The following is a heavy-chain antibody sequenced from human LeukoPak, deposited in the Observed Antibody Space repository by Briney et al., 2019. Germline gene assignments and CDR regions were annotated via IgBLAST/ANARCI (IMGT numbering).Heavy chain of an antibody. Sequence: ASVKVSCKSSGYTFSTYGISWVRQAPGQGLEWMGWISGNNGNTNYAQNFQGRVTMTTDTSTSTAYMELRGLRSDDTAVYYCARDGLTTVTTPIDYWGQGTLVTVSS. D-gene: IGHD4-17*01. CDR2: ISGNNGNT. V-gene: IGHV1-18*01. CDR1: GYTFSTYG. CDR3: ARDGLTTVTTPIDY. J-gene: IGHJ4*02.